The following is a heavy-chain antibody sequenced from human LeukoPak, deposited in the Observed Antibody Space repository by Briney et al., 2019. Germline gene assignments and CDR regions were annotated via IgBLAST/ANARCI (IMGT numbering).Heavy chain of an antibody. CDR3: ARNTNYYDSSGPRFDP. Sequence: PGGSLRLSCAASGFTFDDYAMHWVRQAPGKGLEWVSGISWNSGSIGYADSVKGRFTISRDNAKNSLYLQMNSLRAEDTAVYYCARNTNYYDSSGPRFDPWGQGTLVTVSS. V-gene: IGHV3-9*01. J-gene: IGHJ5*02. CDR1: GFTFDDYA. CDR2: ISWNSGSI. D-gene: IGHD3-22*01.